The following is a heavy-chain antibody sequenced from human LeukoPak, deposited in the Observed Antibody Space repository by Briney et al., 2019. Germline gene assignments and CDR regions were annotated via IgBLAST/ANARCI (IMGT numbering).Heavy chain of an antibody. CDR3: TTEGSEFHYLFGY. V-gene: IGHV3-15*01. J-gene: IGHJ4*02. CDR1: RFTFSNAW. D-gene: IGHD3-10*01. CDR2: IKSKTDGGTT. Sequence: GGSLRLSCAASRFTFSNAWMSWVRQAPGKGLEWVGRIKSKTDGGTTDYAAPVKGRFTISRDDSKNTLYLQMNSLKTEDTAVYYCTTEGSEFHYLFGYWGQGTLVTVSS.